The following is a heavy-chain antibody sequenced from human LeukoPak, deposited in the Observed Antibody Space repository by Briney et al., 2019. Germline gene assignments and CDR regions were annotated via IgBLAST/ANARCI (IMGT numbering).Heavy chain of an antibody. CDR3: AREQKSGMVRGVMRY. D-gene: IGHD3-10*01. CDR2: IYYSGST. V-gene: IGHV4-39*07. J-gene: IGHJ4*02. CDR1: GGSISSSSYY. Sequence: PSETLSLTCTVSGGSISSSSYYWGWIRQPPGKGLEWIGSIYYSGSTYYNPSLKSRVTISVDTSKNQFSLKLSSVTAADTDVYYCAREQKSGMVRGVMRYWGQGTLVTVSS.